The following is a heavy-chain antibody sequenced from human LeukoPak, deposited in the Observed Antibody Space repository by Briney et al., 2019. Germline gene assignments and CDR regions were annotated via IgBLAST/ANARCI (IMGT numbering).Heavy chain of an antibody. J-gene: IGHJ4*02. CDR2: ISSSGSTT. D-gene: IGHD5-18*01. Sequence: PGGSLRLSCAASGFTFSSYEMNWVRQAPGKGLEWVSYISSSGSTTYYADSVKGRFTISRDNSRSTLSLQMDSLRAEDTATYYCATYRQIQVPFEFWGQGTLVTVSS. CDR3: ATYRQIQVPFEF. CDR1: GFTFSSYE. V-gene: IGHV3-48*03.